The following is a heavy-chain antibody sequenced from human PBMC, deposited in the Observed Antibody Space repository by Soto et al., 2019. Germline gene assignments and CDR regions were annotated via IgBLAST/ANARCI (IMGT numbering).Heavy chain of an antibody. CDR1: GGSISRYY. CDR2: IYYTGSA. Sequence: SETLSLTCTVSGGSISRYYWGWIRQPPGKGLEWIGYIYYTGSANYTPSLKSRVTISIDTSKNQFSLNLSSVTATDTAVYYCARLDFDWLLFDFWGQGTLVTVSS. D-gene: IGHD3-9*01. J-gene: IGHJ4*02. CDR3: ARLDFDWLLFDF. V-gene: IGHV4-59*08.